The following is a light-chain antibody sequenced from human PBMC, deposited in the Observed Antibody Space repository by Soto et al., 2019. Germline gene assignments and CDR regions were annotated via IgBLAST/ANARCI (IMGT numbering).Light chain of an antibody. Sequence: QSVLTQPASVSGSPGQSITISCTGTSSDVGGYDYVSWYQHHPDKAPKLTIYEVSNRPSGVSNRFSGSKSGNTASLTISGLQAEDEAEYYCSSYTSSSTDVFGTGTKLTVL. CDR2: EVS. J-gene: IGLJ1*01. V-gene: IGLV2-14*01. CDR1: SSDVGGYDY. CDR3: SSYTSSSTDV.